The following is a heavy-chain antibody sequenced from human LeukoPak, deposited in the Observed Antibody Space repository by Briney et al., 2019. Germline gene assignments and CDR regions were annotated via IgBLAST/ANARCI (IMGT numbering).Heavy chain of an antibody. CDR1: GYSFTSYW. CDR2: IYPGDSDT. CDR3: ARLPPVGYYYYYYYMDV. Sequence: GESLKISCKGSGYSFTSYWIGWVRQMPGKGLEWMGIIYPGDSDTRYSPSFQGQVTISADKSISTAYLQWSSLKASDTAMYYCARLPPVGYYYYYYYMDVWGKGTTVTISS. J-gene: IGHJ6*03. V-gene: IGHV5-51*01.